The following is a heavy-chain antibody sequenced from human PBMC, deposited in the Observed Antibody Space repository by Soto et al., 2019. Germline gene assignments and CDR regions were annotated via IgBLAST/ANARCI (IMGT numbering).Heavy chain of an antibody. Sequence: GGSLRLSCSASGVTFSSYAMDWVRQAPGKGLEYVSAISSNGGSTYYADSVKGRFTISRDNSKNTLYLQMSSLRAEDTAVYYCVKTGYDSSGSVDYWGQGTLVTVSS. J-gene: IGHJ4*02. V-gene: IGHV3-64D*08. D-gene: IGHD3-22*01. CDR2: ISSNGGST. CDR1: GVTFSSYA. CDR3: VKTGYDSSGSVDY.